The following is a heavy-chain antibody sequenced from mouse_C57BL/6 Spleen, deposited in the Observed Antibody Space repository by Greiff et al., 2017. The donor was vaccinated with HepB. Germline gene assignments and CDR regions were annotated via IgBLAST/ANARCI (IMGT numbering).Heavy chain of an antibody. D-gene: IGHD1-1*01. J-gene: IGHJ2*01. Sequence: VQLQQSGAELVRPGASVTLSCKASGYTFTDYEMHWVKQTPVHGLEWIGAIDPETGGTAYNQKFKGKAILTADKSSSTAYMELRSLTSEDSAVYYCTRGDLLHPLYWGQGTTLTVSS. V-gene: IGHV1-15*01. CDR2: IDPETGGT. CDR1: GYTFTDYE. CDR3: TRGDLLHPLY.